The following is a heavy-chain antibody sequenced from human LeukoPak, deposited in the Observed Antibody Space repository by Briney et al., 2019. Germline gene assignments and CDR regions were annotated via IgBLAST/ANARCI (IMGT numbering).Heavy chain of an antibody. CDR1: GFTFSSAW. CDR2: IKRKIDGETT. CDR3: TSEDQGGFDY. V-gene: IGHV3-15*05. Sequence: PGGSLRLSCVASGFTFSSAWMSWVRQAPIKGLEWVGRIKRKIDGETTDYAAPAKGRFTISRDDSKNTLYLQMNSLKTEDTAVYYCTSEDQGGFDYWGRGTLVTVSS. J-gene: IGHJ4*02. D-gene: IGHD1-26*01.